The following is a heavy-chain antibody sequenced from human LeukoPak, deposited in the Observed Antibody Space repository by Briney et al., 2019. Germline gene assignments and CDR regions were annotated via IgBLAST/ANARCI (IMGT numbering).Heavy chain of an antibody. CDR1: GFTLRSYT. CDR2: IGISSNKI. J-gene: IGHJ4*02. Sequence: GGSLRLSCAASGFTLRSYTMNWVRQAPGKGLEWVSSIGISSNKIYYADSVKGRFIISRDNSKNTLYLQMNSLRAEDTAVYYCAKELRLGAIDYWGQGTLVTVSS. CDR3: AKELRLGAIDY. V-gene: IGHV3-21*01. D-gene: IGHD3-16*01.